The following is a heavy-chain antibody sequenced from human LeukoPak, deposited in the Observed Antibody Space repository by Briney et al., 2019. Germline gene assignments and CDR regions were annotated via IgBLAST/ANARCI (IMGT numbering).Heavy chain of an antibody. CDR1: GFTFSSYG. CDR2: IWYDGSNK. D-gene: IGHD3-3*01. V-gene: IGHV3-33*06. Sequence: PGGSLRLSCAASGFTFSSYGMHWVRQAPGKGLEWVAVIWYDGSNKYYADSVKGRFTISRDNSKNTLYLQMNSLRAEDTAVYYCAKDQDTIFGVVIIHYYYYYGMDVWGQGTTVTVSS. CDR3: AKDQDTIFGVVIIHYYYYYGMDV. J-gene: IGHJ6*02.